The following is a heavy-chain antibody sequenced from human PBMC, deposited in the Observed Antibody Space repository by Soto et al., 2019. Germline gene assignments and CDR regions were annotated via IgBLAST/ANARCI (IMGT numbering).Heavy chain of an antibody. CDR3: AREGIAAAGTFDY. Sequence: QVQLMESGGGLVKPGGSLRLSCAASGFTFSDFYMSWIRQAPGKGLEWVSYISSSGSTIYYGDSVKGRFTISRDNAKNSLYLQMLSLRAEDTALYYCAREGIAAAGTFDYWGQGTLVTVSS. V-gene: IGHV3-11*01. D-gene: IGHD6-13*01. CDR2: ISSSGSTI. J-gene: IGHJ4*02. CDR1: GFTFSDFY.